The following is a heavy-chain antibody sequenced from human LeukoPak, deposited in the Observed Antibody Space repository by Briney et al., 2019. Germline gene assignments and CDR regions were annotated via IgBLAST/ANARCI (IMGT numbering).Heavy chain of an antibody. D-gene: IGHD3-9*01. Sequence: GASVKVSCKASGYTFTGYYIHWVRQAPGQGLEWMGWINPNSGGTNYAQKFQGRFNMTRDTSISTAYMELRRLRSDDTAVYYCARGRALYFDWLLNVRMTPYFDFWGQGTLVTVSS. V-gene: IGHV1-2*02. CDR3: ARGRALYFDWLLNVRMTPYFDF. CDR2: INPNSGGT. J-gene: IGHJ4*02. CDR1: GYTFTGYY.